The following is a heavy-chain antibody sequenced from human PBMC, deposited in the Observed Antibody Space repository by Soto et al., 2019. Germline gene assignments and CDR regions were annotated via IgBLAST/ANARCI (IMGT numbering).Heavy chain of an antibody. CDR3: ARGGHVVVVTAALDY. CDR2: VNPSGGHT. J-gene: IGHJ4*02. V-gene: IGHV1-46*01. Sequence: QVQLMQSGAEVKKPGASVKVSCKASGDTFTDYYIHWVRQAPGQGLEWMGTVNPSGGHTTYAQHFLGRVTXPXAXSXXTLYMELTSLTSDDTAVYYCARGGHVVVVTAALDYWGQGTLVTVSS. CDR1: GDTFTDYY. D-gene: IGHD2-21*02.